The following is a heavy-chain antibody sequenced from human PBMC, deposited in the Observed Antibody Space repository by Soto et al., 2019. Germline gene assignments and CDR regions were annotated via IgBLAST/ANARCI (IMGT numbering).Heavy chain of an antibody. CDR2: IVVATGST. Sequence: SVKVSCKASGFDFGSFGIQWLRQSQGQGFEWIGWIVVATGSTNYAPNFQGRVTITRDMYTNTAYMDLTNLRSDDTAVYFCSADRPQIAIGWPVWG. CDR3: SADRPQIAIGWPV. V-gene: IGHV1-58*02. D-gene: IGHD2-15*01. CDR1: GFDFGSFG. J-gene: IGHJ3*01.